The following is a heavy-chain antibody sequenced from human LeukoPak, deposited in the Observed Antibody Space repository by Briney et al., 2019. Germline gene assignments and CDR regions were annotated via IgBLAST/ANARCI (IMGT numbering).Heavy chain of an antibody. CDR1: GGSFSGYY. Sequence: SETLSLTCAVYGGSFSGYYWSWIRQPPGKGLEWIGEINHSGSTNYNPSLKSRVTLSVDTSKNQFSLKLSSVTAADTAVYYCARKKYYYGSGSYYRGINWFDPWGQGTLVTVSS. CDR3: ARKKYYYGSGSYYRGINWFDP. V-gene: IGHV4-34*01. J-gene: IGHJ5*02. CDR2: INHSGST. D-gene: IGHD3-10*01.